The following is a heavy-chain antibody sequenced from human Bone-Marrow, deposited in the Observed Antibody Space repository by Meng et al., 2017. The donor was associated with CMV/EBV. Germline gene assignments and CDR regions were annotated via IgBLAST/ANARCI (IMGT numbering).Heavy chain of an antibody. Sequence: GESLKISCKGSGYSFTNYWIGWVRQMPGKGLEWMGIIYPGDSDTKYSPSFQGQVTISADKSISTAYLQWTSLKASDTSIYYCARHTQYLLAFDIWGRGTLVTVSS. V-gene: IGHV5-51*01. D-gene: IGHD2-2*01. J-gene: IGHJ3*02. CDR3: ARHTQYLLAFDI. CDR2: IYPGDSDT. CDR1: GYSFTNYW.